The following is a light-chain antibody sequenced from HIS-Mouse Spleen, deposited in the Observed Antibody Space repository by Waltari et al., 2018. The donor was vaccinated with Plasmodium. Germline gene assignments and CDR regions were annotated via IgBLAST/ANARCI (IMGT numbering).Light chain of an antibody. J-gene: IGLJ2*01. CDR2: LNSDGSH. CDR3: QTWGTGMGV. CDR1: SGHSSYA. Sequence: QLVLTQSPSASASLGASVKLTCTLSSGHSSYAIAWHQPQPEKGRRYLMKLNSDGSHSKGDGIPDRFSGSSSGAERYLTISSLQSEDEADYYCQTWGTGMGVFGGGTKLTVL. V-gene: IGLV4-69*01.